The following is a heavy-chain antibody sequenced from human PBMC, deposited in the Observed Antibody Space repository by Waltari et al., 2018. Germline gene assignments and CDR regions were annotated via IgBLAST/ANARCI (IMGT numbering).Heavy chain of an antibody. Sequence: QVQLQESGPGLVKPSQTLSLTCTVSGGSISSGSYYWSWIRQPAGKGLEWIGYIYTSGSTNYHPSLKSRVTISVDTSKNQFSLKLSSVTAADTAVYYCASRDCSGGSCYSSAFDIWGQGTMVTVSS. J-gene: IGHJ3*02. D-gene: IGHD2-15*01. CDR3: ASRDCSGGSCYSSAFDI. CDR2: IYTSGST. CDR1: GGSISSGSYY. V-gene: IGHV4-61*09.